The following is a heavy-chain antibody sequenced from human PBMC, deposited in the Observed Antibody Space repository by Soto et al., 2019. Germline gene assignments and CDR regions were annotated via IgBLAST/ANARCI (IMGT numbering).Heavy chain of an antibody. V-gene: IGHV1-3*01. Sequence: ASVKVSCKASGYTFTTYTMHWVRQAPGQMLEWMGWIIGGNGNTNDXXKLQVRVXXTADRATSIGXVELSXRGCDETAVYYCAKDSTIFGCGYWAQGTLVTVSS. J-gene: IGHJ4*02. CDR2: IIGGNGNT. CDR1: GYTFTTYT. D-gene: IGHD3-3*01. CDR3: AKDSTIFGCGY.